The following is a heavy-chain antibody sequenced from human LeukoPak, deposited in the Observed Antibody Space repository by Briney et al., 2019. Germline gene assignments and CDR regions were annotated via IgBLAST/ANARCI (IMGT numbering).Heavy chain of an antibody. CDR2: INHSGST. V-gene: IGHV4-34*01. CDR1: GGSFSGYY. CDR3: ARETITMVRGVIITGFYYYYYYMDV. Sequence: SETLSLTCAVYGGSFSGYYWSWIRQPPGKGLEWIGEINHSGSTNYNPSLKSRVTISVDTSKNQFSLKLSSVTAADTAVYYCARETITMVRGVIITGFYYYYYYMDVWGKGTTVTIFS. D-gene: IGHD3-10*01. J-gene: IGHJ6*03.